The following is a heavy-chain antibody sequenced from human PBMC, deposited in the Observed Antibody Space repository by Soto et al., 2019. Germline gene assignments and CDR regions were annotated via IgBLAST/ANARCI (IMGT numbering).Heavy chain of an antibody. CDR1: GGSISRYY. CDR3: ARLPVNSGSHAWRAFDI. D-gene: IGHD1-26*01. V-gene: IGHV4-59*01. J-gene: IGHJ3*02. CDR2: IYYSGST. Sequence: SETLCLTCTVSGGSISRYYWSGSRQPPGKGLEWIGYIYYSGSTNYNPSLKSRVTISVDTSKNQFSLKLSSVTAADTAVYYCARLPVNSGSHAWRAFDIWGQGTMVTVSS.